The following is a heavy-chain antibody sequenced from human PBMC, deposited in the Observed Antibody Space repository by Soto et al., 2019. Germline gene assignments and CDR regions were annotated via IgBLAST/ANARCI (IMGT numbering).Heavy chain of an antibody. CDR1: GGSISSSSYY. CDR3: ARPGGYDYAFDI. D-gene: IGHD5-12*01. V-gene: IGHV4-39*01. Sequence: QLQLQESGPGLVKSSETLSLTCTVSGGSISSSSYYWGWIRQPPGKGLEWIGSVYYSGSTHYNPSLKTQVPIAVHTSTNQLSVTLTSVTAAGAAVYFCARPGGYDYAFDIWGQGTMVTVSS. J-gene: IGHJ3*02. CDR2: VYYSGST.